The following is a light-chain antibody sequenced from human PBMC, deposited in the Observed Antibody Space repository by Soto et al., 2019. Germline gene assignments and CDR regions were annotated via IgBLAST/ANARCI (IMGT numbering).Light chain of an antibody. CDR1: NSNIGDNT. V-gene: IGLV1-44*01. CDR2: RND. J-gene: IGLJ1*01. CDR3: AAGDDGXNGFV. Sequence: QSALTQPPSASGTPGQRVTISCSGSNSNIGDNTLNWYQQLPGTAPKLLISRNDQRPSGVPDRFSGSRSGTSGSLAISGLQSEDGAEYYCAAGDDGXNGFVFGIGTKVTVL.